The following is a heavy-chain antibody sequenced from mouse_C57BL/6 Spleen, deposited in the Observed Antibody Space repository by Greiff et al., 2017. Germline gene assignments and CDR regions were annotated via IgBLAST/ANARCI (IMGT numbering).Heavy chain of an antibody. CDR1: GYTFTSYW. D-gene: IGHD3-2*02. V-gene: IGHV1-69*01. Sequence: QVQLKQPGAELVMPGASVKLSCKASGYTFTSYWMHWVKQRPGQGLEWIGEIDPSDSYTNYNQKFKGKSTLTVDKSSSTAYMQLSSLTSEDSAVYYCARLDSSGYPYFDYWGQGTTLTVSS. CDR3: ARLDSSGYPYFDY. CDR2: IDPSDSYT. J-gene: IGHJ2*01.